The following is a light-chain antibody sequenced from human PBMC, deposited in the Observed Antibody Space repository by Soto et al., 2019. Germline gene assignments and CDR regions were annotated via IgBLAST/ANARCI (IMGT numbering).Light chain of an antibody. V-gene: IGKV3-20*01. Sequence: EIWLTQSPGTLSLSPGERATLSCRASQSVSSSYLAWYQQKPGQAPRLLIYGASSRATGIPDRFSGSGSGTDFTLTISRMEPEDFAVYYCQQYGSSPTRVTFGPGTKVDIK. CDR1: QSVSSSY. CDR2: GAS. CDR3: QQYGSSPTRVT. J-gene: IGKJ3*01.